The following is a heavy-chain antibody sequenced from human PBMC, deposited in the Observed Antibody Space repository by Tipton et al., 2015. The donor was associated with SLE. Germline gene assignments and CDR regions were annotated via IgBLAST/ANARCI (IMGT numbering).Heavy chain of an antibody. CDR3: ARDTYSSSWYYFDF. V-gene: IGHV4-59*11. CDR2: IYYSGST. D-gene: IGHD6-13*01. CDR1: GGSISSHY. J-gene: IGHJ4*02. Sequence: TLSLTCTVSGGSISSHYWSWIRQPPGKGLEWIGYIYYSGSTNYNPSLKSRVTISVDTSKNQFSLKLSSVTAADTAVYYCARDTYSSSWYYFDFWGQGTLVTVSS.